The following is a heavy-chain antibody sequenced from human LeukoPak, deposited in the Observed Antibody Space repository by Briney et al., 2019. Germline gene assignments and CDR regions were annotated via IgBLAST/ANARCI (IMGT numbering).Heavy chain of an antibody. CDR3: ARVGNGPNGRGEFDY. V-gene: IGHV4-30-2*01. Sequence: SETLSLTCAVSGGSISSGGYSWIWIRQPPGRGLEWMGYIYRSGSTYYHPFLKSRVTISVDTSKKQFSLKLSSVTAADTADYYLARVGNGPNGRGEFDYWGQGTLVTVS. J-gene: IGHJ4*02. CDR1: GGSISSGGYS. D-gene: IGHD3-16*01. CDR2: IYRSGST.